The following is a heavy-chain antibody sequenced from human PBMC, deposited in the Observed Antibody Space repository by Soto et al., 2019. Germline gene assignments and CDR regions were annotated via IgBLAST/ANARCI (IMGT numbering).Heavy chain of an antibody. J-gene: IGHJ6*02. CDR2: IYYSGST. CDR1: GGSISSYD. CDR3: AREGVSSSWYNYYGMDV. V-gene: IGHV4-59*01. Sequence: SETLSLTCTVSGGSISSYDWSWIRQPPGKGLEWIGYIYYSGSTNYNPSLKSRVTISVDTSKNQFSLKLSSVTAADTAVYYCAREGVSSSWYNYYGMDVWGQGTTVTVSS. D-gene: IGHD6-13*01.